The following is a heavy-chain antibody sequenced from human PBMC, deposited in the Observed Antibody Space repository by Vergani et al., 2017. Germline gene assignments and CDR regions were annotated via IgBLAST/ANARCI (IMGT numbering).Heavy chain of an antibody. CDR1: GFSFGDYA. CDR3: SRGRGYSVCYSDY. D-gene: IGHD5/OR15-5a*01. V-gene: IGHV3-49*04. J-gene: IGHJ4*02. CDR2: IRNKAYGGTT. Sequence: EVQLVESGGGLVPPGRSLRLSCAASGFSFGDYAMTWVRQAPGKGLEWVAFIRNKAYGGTTEYAAFEKGRFTISRDDSKRLAYLQLSGLKTEDTAVYLCSRGRGYSVCYSDYWVQGTLVTVS.